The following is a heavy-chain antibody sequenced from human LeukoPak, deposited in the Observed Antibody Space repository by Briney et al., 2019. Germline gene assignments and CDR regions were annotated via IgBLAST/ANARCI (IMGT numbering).Heavy chain of an antibody. D-gene: IGHD1-1*01. CDR3: ARARQSGDGWFDP. Sequence: SQTLSLTCTVSGGSISSGGYYWSWIRQHPGKGLEWIGYIYYSGSTYYNPSLKSRVTISVDTSKNQFSLKLSSVTAADTAVYYCARARQSGDGWFDPWGQGTLVTVSS. CDR2: IYYSGST. V-gene: IGHV4-31*03. CDR1: GGSISSGGYY. J-gene: IGHJ5*02.